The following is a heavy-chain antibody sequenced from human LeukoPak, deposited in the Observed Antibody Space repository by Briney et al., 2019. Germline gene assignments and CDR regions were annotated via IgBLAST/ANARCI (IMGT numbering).Heavy chain of an antibody. CDR2: ISGSGGST. V-gene: IGHV3-23*01. CDR3: AKDQDFWSGYYTN. CDR1: GFTFSSYA. Sequence: GGSRRLSCAASGFTFSSYAMSWVRQAPGKGLEWVSAISGSGGSTYYADSVKGRFTISRDNSKNTLYLQMNSLRAEDTAVYYCAKDQDFWSGYYTNWGQGTLVTVSS. D-gene: IGHD3-3*01. J-gene: IGHJ4*02.